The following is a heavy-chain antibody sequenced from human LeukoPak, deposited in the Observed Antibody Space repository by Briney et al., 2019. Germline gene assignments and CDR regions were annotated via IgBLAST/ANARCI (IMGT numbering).Heavy chain of an antibody. CDR1: GYTFTGYY. V-gene: IGHV1-2*02. J-gene: IGHJ4*02. D-gene: IGHD2-2*01. CDR3: ASLSHCSSTSCPDY. Sequence: ASVKVSCKASGYTFTGYYMHWVRQAPGQGLEWMGWINPNSGGTNYAQKFQGRVTMTRDTSSSTAYMELSRLRSDDTAVYYCASLSHCSSTSCPDYWGQGTLVTVSS. CDR2: INPNSGGT.